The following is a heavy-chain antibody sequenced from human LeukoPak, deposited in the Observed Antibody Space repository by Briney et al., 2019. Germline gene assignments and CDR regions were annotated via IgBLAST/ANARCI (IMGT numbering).Heavy chain of an antibody. D-gene: IGHD5-24*01. V-gene: IGHV4-61*02. CDR1: GGSISSGSYY. Sequence: SQTLSLTCTVSGGSISSGSYYWSWIRQPAGKGLEWIGRIYTSGSTNYNPSLKSRVTISVDTSKNQFSLKLSSVTAADTAVYYCARDRGDGYNYLFDYWGQGTLVTVSS. CDR3: ARDRGDGYNYLFDY. J-gene: IGHJ4*02. CDR2: IYTSGST.